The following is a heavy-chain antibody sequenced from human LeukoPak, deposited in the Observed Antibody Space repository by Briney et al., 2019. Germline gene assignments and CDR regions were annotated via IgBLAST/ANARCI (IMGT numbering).Heavy chain of an antibody. J-gene: IGHJ6*03. Sequence: SETLSLTCAVYGGSFRGYYWSWIRQPPGKGLEWIGEINHSGSTNYNPSLKSRVTISVDTSKNQFSLKLSSVTAADTAVYYCARSFLYYYYYMDVWGKGTTVTVSS. V-gene: IGHV4-34*01. CDR2: INHSGST. CDR3: ARSFLYYYYYMDV. D-gene: IGHD2/OR15-2a*01. CDR1: GGSFRGYY.